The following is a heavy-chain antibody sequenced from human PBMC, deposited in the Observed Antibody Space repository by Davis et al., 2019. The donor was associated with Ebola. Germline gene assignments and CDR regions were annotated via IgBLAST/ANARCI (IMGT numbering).Heavy chain of an antibody. D-gene: IGHD5-24*01. V-gene: IGHV3-21*01. CDR2: ISSSSSYI. CDR1: GSILTRCA. J-gene: IGHJ4*02. Sequence: GGSLRLSCAVSGSILTRCAMNWVRQAPGKGLEWVSSISSSSSYIYYADSVKGRFTISRDNAKNSLYLQMNSLRAEDTAVYYCARGEMATGYYFDYWGQGTLVTVSS. CDR3: ARGEMATGYYFDY.